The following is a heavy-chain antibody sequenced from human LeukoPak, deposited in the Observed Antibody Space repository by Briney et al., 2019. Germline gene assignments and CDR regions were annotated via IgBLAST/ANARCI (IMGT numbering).Heavy chain of an antibody. V-gene: IGHV4-31*03. J-gene: IGHJ3*02. Sequence: PSQTLSLTCTVSGGSISSGGYYWRWIRQHPGKGLEWIGYIYYSGSTYYNPSLKSRVTISVDTSKNQFSLKLSSVTAADTAVYYCARAAYYDSSGYYLDAFDIWGQGTMVTVPS. D-gene: IGHD3-22*01. CDR3: ARAAYYDSSGYYLDAFDI. CDR1: GGSISSGGYY. CDR2: IYYSGST.